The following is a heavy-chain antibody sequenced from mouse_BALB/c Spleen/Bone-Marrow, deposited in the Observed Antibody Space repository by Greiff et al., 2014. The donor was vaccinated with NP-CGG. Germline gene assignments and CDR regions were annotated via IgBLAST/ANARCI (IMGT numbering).Heavy chain of an antibody. V-gene: IGHV1S41*01. CDR3: TRLPFYYGSRFYYFDY. CDR2: IAPGSGST. Sequence: DLVKPGASVKLSCKASGYTFTSYWINWIKQSPGQGLEWIGRIAPGSGSTYYNEMFKGKATVTVNTSSSTAYIKLNSLSTEDTADYYCTRLPFYYGSRFYYFDYWGQGTTLTVSS. CDR1: GYTFTSYW. J-gene: IGHJ2*01. D-gene: IGHD1-1*01.